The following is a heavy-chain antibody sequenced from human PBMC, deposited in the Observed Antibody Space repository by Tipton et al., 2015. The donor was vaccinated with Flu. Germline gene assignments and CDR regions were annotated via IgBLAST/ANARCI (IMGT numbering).Heavy chain of an antibody. J-gene: IGHJ4*02. CDR3: ARGSGSATGLAFFL. CDR2: KYASGGT. Sequence: TLSLTCTVSGGSMSDFFWTWIRQPAGKGLEWIGRKYASGGTMYNASLKSRVTMSIDTSKNEFSLKLTSVTAADTAVYYCARGSGSATGLAFFLWGQGSPVTVSS. V-gene: IGHV4-4*07. CDR1: GGSMSDFF. D-gene: IGHD3-10*01.